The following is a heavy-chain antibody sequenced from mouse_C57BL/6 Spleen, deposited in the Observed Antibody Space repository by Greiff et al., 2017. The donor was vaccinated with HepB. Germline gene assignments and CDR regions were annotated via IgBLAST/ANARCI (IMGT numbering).Heavy chain of an antibody. V-gene: IGHV1-72*01. CDR1: GYTFTSYW. CDR2: IDPNSGGT. D-gene: IGHD1-1*01. CDR3: ERQFITTVVNYAMDY. Sequence: QVQLQQSGAELVKPGASVKLSCKASGYTFTSYWMHWVKQRPGQGLEWIRRIDPNSGGTKYNEKFKSKATLTVDKPSSTAYKQLSRLTSEDSAVYYCERQFITTVVNYAMDYWGQGTSGTGSS. J-gene: IGHJ4*01.